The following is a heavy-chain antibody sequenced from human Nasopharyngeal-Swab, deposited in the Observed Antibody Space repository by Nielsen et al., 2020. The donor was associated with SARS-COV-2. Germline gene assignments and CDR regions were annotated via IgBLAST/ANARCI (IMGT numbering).Heavy chain of an antibody. Sequence: GGSLRLSCAASGFTFSNAWMSWVRQAPGKGLEWVGRIKSKTDGGTTDYAAPVKGRFTTSRDDSKNTLYLQMNSLKTEDTAVYYCGKAVAGTVDYWGQGTLVTVSS. CDR3: GKAVAGTVDY. V-gene: IGHV3-15*01. D-gene: IGHD6-19*01. J-gene: IGHJ4*02. CDR1: GFTFSNAW. CDR2: IKSKTDGGTT.